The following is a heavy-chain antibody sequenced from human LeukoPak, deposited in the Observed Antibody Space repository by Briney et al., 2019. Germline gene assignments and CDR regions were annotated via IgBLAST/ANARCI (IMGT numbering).Heavy chain of an antibody. Sequence: GGSLTLSCAASGFTFDCCGMHWVRQAPGKGLEWVAFIRNVGNDKYYADSVKGRFFISRDNSKNTLSLQMNSLRAEDTAVYYCAKEPTTVTTYGEIWGQGTLVTVSS. D-gene: IGHD4-17*01. CDR3: AKEPTTVTTYGEI. J-gene: IGHJ4*02. CDR1: GFTFDCCG. V-gene: IGHV3-30*02. CDR2: IRNVGNDK.